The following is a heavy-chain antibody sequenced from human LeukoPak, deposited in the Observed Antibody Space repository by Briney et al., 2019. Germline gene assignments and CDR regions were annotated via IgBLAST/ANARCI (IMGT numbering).Heavy chain of an antibody. V-gene: IGHV3-53*01. CDR3: ARDSVRWLQHDY. D-gene: IGHD5-24*01. J-gene: IGHJ4*02. Sequence: GGSLRLSCAASGFTVSSNYMSWVRQAPGKGLEWVSVIYSGGSTSYADSVKGRFTISGDNSKNTLYLQMNSLRAEDTAVYYCARDSVRWLQHDYWGQGTLVTVSS. CDR1: GFTVSSNY. CDR2: IYSGGST.